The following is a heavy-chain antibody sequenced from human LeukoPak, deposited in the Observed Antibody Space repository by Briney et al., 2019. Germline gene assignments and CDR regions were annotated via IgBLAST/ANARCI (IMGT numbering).Heavy chain of an antibody. CDR1: GGTFSSYA. Sequence: SVKVSCKASGGTFSSYAISWVRQAPGQGLEWMGGIIPIFGTANYAHKFQGRVTITTDESTSTAYMELSSLRSEDTAVYYCASGQTSYLDYWGQGTLVTGSS. CDR2: IIPIFGTA. J-gene: IGHJ4*02. D-gene: IGHD1-14*01. CDR3: ASGQTSYLDY. V-gene: IGHV1-69*05.